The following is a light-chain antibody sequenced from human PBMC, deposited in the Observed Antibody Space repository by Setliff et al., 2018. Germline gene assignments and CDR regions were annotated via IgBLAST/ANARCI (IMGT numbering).Light chain of an antibody. CDR3: SSYAASYNPYV. CDR1: SSDVGAYNL. Sequence: QSALTQPPSASGSPGQSLTISCIGTSSDVGAYNLVSWYQHHPGKAPKLIIYEVTKRPSGVPDRFSGSKSGNTASLTVSGLQAEDEAEYYCSSYAASYNPYVFGTGTKVTVL. J-gene: IGLJ1*01. V-gene: IGLV2-8*01. CDR2: EVT.